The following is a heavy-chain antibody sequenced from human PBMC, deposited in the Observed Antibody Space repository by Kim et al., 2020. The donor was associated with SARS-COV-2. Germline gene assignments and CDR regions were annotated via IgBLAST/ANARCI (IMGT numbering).Heavy chain of an antibody. J-gene: IGHJ5*02. D-gene: IGHD2-15*01. V-gene: IGHV3-21*01. CDR3: ARDRRSGGSCYP. Sequence: GGSLRLSCAASGFTFSSYSMNWVRQAPGKGLEWVASISSSSSYIYYADSVKGRFTISRDNAKNSLYLQMNSLRAEDTAVHYCARDRRSGGSCYPWGQGTLVTVSS. CDR1: GFTFSSYS. CDR2: ISSSSSYI.